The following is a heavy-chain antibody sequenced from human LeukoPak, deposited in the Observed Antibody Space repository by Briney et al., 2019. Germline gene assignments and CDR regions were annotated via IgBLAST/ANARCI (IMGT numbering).Heavy chain of an antibody. D-gene: IGHD4-23*01. V-gene: IGHV3-30*03. J-gene: IGHJ4*02. CDR1: GFIFSNYG. CDR2: ISYDESNK. Sequence: PGGSLRLSCAASGFIFSNYGMHWVRQAPGKGLEWVAVISYDESNKFYRDSVKGRFTISRDNSKNMLYLQMNSLRAEDTAVYYCARARGDYGGNLYWGQGTLVTVSS. CDR3: ARARGDYGGNLY.